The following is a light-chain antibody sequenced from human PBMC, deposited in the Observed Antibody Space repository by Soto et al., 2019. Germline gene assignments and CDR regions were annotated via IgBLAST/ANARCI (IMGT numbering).Light chain of an antibody. CDR1: QSVSSSY. CDR2: VAS. J-gene: IGKJ2*01. CDR3: QQYGSPPYT. Sequence: EIVLTQSPGTLSLSPGERATLSCRASQSVSSSYLAWYQQKPGQAPKLLIYVASSRATDIPDRFSGSRSGTDFNLTISTLEPEDFAVYYCQQYGSPPYTFGQGTKLEIK. V-gene: IGKV3-20*01.